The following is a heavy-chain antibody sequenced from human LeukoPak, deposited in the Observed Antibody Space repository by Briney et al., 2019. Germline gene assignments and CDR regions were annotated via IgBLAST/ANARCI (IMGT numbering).Heavy chain of an antibody. D-gene: IGHD5-12*01. V-gene: IGHV3-30*04. CDR2: VSSDGSNK. CDR3: AKAGGYDSPGAWFDP. Sequence: GGSLRLSCAASGFTFSSYAMSWVRQAPGKGLEWVASVSSDGSNKYYADSVKGRFTISRDNSKNTLYLQMNSLRAEDTAVYYCAKAGGYDSPGAWFDPWGQGTLVTVSS. CDR1: GFTFSSYA. J-gene: IGHJ5*02.